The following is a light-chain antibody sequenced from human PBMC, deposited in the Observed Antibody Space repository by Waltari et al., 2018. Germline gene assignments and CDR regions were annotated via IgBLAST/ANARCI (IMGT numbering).Light chain of an antibody. CDR2: AAS. CDR3: QQTYSFPLT. CDR1: QYIRNW. V-gene: IGKV1-12*01. Sequence: DIQMTQSPSSVSASVGDRVTITCRASQYIRNWLAWYQQKPGKAPELLISAASTLQSGVPSRFSGSGSGTDFTLTISSLQPEDFVTYYCQQTYSFPLTFGGGTKVEIK. J-gene: IGKJ4*01.